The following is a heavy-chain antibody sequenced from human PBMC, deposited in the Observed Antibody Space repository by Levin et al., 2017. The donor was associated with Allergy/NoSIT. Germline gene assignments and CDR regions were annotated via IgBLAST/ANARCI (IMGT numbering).Heavy chain of an antibody. CDR1: GHTLTDLS. CDR3: ASWETLWSGFFDY. CDR2: FDPEDGET. V-gene: IGHV1-24*01. D-gene: IGHD3-3*01. Sequence: ASVKVSCKVSGHTLTDLSMHWVRQAPGKGLEWMGGFDPEDGETVFAQNFQGRVTMTEDTSTDTAYMELSSLKSEDTAVYYCASWETLWSGFFDYWGQGTLVTVSS. J-gene: IGHJ4*02.